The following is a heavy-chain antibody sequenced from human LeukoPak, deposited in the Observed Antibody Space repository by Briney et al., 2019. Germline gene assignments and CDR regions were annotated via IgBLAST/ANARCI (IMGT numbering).Heavy chain of an antibody. CDR2: IYPGDSDT. CDR1: GYSFTSYW. D-gene: IGHD2-2*02. Sequence: GESLKISCKGSGYSFTSYWIGWVRQMPGKGLERMGIIYPGDSDTRYSPSFQGQVTISADKSISTAYLQWSSLKASDTAMYYCASCGATSCYTFDYYGMDVWGQGTTVTVSS. CDR3: ASCGATSCYTFDYYGMDV. J-gene: IGHJ6*02. V-gene: IGHV5-51*01.